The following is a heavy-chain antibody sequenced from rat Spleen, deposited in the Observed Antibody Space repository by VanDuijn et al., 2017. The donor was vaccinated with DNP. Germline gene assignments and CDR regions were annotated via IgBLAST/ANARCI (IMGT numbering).Heavy chain of an antibody. CDR1: GFNFNDYW. D-gene: IGHD1-11*01. CDR2: INKDSNTI. V-gene: IGHV4-2*01. J-gene: IGHJ2*01. CDR3: AKGPNYGGYSDYFDY. Sequence: EVKLVESGGGLVQPGRSLKLSCVASGFNFNDYWMAWVRQAPGKGLEWIGQINKDSNTINYNPSLKDKFTISRDNAQNTLYLQMSKLGSEDTAIYYCAKGPNYGGYSDYFDYWGQGVMVTVSS.